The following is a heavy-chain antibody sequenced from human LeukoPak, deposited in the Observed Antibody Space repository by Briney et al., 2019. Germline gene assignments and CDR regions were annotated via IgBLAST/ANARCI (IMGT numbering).Heavy chain of an antibody. D-gene: IGHD2-2*01. Sequence: ASVKVSCKASGYTFTGYYMHWVRQAPGQGLECMGWINPNSGGTNYAQKFQGRVTMTRDTSISTAYMELSRLRSDDTAVYYCASTIPHIVVVPAAMRPYYGMDVWGQGTTVTVSS. CDR2: INPNSGGT. CDR1: GYTFTGYY. CDR3: ASTIPHIVVVPAAMRPYYGMDV. V-gene: IGHV1-2*02. J-gene: IGHJ6*02.